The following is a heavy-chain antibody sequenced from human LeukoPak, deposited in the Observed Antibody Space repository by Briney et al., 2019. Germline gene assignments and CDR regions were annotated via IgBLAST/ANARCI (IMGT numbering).Heavy chain of an antibody. J-gene: IGHJ6*02. D-gene: IGHD3-22*01. CDR3: ARLLTVVGDSGMDV. V-gene: IGHV1-2*02. Sequence: ASVKVSCKASGYTFTGYYIHWVRQAPGQGLEWMGWLNPNSGGTNYAQNFRGRVTMTRDTSISTAYMELSRLISDDTAVYYCARLLTVVGDSGMDVWGQGTTVTVSS. CDR1: GYTFTGYY. CDR2: LNPNSGGT.